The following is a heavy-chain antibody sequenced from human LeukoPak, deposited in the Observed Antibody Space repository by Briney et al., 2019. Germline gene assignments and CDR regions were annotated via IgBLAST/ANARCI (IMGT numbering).Heavy chain of an antibody. CDR2: ISGYNGNT. J-gene: IGHJ4*02. D-gene: IGHD3-10*01. CDR3: ARTRYYYNSRSYGAPYYFDY. Sequence: ASVKVSCKASGYTFTSYGISWVRQAPGQGLEWMGWISGYNGNTNYAQKLQGRVTMTTDTSTSTAYMELRSLRSDDTAVYYCARTRYYYNSRSYGAPYYFDYWGQGTLVTVSS. CDR1: GYTFTSYG. V-gene: IGHV1-18*01.